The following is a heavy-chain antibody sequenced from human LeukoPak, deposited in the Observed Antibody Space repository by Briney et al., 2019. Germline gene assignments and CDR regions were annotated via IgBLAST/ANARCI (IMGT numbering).Heavy chain of an antibody. V-gene: IGHV3-66*02. CDR1: GFTVSSNY. CDR3: ARDDCSSTSCYCDY. Sequence: PGGSLRLSGAASGFTVSSNYMSWVRQAPGKGLEWVSVIYSGGSTYYADSVKGRFTISRDNSKNTLYLQMNSLRAEDTAVYYCARDDCSSTSCYCDYWGQGTLVTVSS. CDR2: IYSGGST. J-gene: IGHJ4*02. D-gene: IGHD2-2*01.